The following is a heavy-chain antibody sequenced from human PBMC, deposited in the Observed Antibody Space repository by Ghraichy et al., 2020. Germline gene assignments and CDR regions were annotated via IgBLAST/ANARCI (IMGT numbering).Heavy chain of an antibody. CDR3: AREASPNCYDSSGYYSC. D-gene: IGHD3-22*01. J-gene: IGHJ4*02. CDR1: GGSISSGSYY. Sequence: SETLSLTCTVSGGSISSGSYYWSWIRQPAGKGLEWIGRIYTSGSTNYNPSLKSRVTISVDTSKNQFSLKLSSVTAADTAVYYCAREASPNCYDSSGYYSCWGQGTLVTVSS. V-gene: IGHV4-61*02. CDR2: IYTSGST.